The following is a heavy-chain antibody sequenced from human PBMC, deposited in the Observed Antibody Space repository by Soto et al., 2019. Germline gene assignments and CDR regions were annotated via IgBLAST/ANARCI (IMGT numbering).Heavy chain of an antibody. D-gene: IGHD5-18*01. CDR2: IIPIFGTA. J-gene: IGHJ4*02. CDR3: ARARGYSYGYKDY. Sequence: SVKVSCEASVGSFSSYAISWVRQAPGQGLEWMGGIIPIFGTANYAQKFQGRVTITADESTSTAYMELSSLRSEDTAVYYCARARGYSYGYKDYWGQGPLVTVSS. CDR1: VGSFSSYA. V-gene: IGHV1-69*13.